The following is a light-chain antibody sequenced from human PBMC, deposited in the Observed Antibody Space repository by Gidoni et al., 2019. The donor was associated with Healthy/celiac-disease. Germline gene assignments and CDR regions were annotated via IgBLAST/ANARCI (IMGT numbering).Light chain of an antibody. CDR3: QQRSNWPPYT. V-gene: IGKV3-11*01. Sequence: EIVFTQSPATLSVSPGERATLSCRASQSVRSYLAWYQQNPGQAPRLLIYDASNRATGIPARFSGSGSGTDFTLTISSLEPEDFAVYYCQQRSNWPPYTFGQGTKLEIK. CDR2: DAS. CDR1: QSVRSY. J-gene: IGKJ2*01.